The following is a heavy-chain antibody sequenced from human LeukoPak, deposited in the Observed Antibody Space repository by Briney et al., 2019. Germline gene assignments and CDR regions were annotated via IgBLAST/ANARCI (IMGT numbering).Heavy chain of an antibody. CDR2: IKQDGSEK. CDR1: GFTFSSYW. J-gene: IGHJ3*02. Sequence: PGGSLRLSCAASGFTFSSYWMSWVRQAPGKGLEWVANIKQDGSEKYYVDSVKGRFTISRDNAKNSLYLQMNSLRAEDTAVYYCAGSSEGYYYETHPDDAFDIWGQGTMVTVSS. CDR3: AGSSEGYYYETHPDDAFDI. D-gene: IGHD3-22*01. V-gene: IGHV3-7*01.